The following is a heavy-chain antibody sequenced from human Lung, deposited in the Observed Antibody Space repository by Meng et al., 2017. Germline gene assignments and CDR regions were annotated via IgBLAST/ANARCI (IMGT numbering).Heavy chain of an antibody. V-gene: IGHV1-18*01. Sequence: QVYPVQAGPEVKNAGASVNGSCKASDYTFTGCGVSWVRQAPGQGLEWMAWHGAHDGDTSFGPKFQGRVTVTADRPTATAYMELRSLRFDDTAVYYCARGTPGRSYANYWGPGTLVTVSS. CDR2: HGAHDGDT. J-gene: IGHJ4*02. CDR1: DYTFTGCG. D-gene: IGHD1-26*01. CDR3: ARGTPGRSYANY.